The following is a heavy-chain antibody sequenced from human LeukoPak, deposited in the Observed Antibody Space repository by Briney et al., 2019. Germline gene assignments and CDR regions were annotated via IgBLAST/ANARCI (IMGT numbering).Heavy chain of an antibody. CDR2: ISSSGSTI. CDR1: GLTFIDYY. D-gene: IGHD2-15*01. J-gene: IGHJ6*03. V-gene: IGHV3-11*04. CDR3: ATGRVEADYYYYYYMDV. Sequence: PGGSPRLSCAASGLTFIDYYMSSIRQAPRKGLEWVSYISSSGSTINYADPLKGRFPIYRDNAKNSLYLQMNSLRAEDTAVYYCATGRVEADYYYYYYMDVWGKGTTVTVSS.